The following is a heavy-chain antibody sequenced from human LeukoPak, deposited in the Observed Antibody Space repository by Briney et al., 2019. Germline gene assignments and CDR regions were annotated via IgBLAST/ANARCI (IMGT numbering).Heavy chain of an antibody. CDR3: ASPIDYYGSGSDPYFDY. CDR1: GYSISSGYY. CDR2: IYHSGST. D-gene: IGHD3-10*01. V-gene: IGHV4-38-2*02. J-gene: IGHJ4*02. Sequence: PSETLSLTCTVSGYSISSGYYWGWIRQPPGKGLEWIGSIYHSGSTYYNPSLKSRVTISVDTSKNQFSLKLSSVTAADTAVYYCASPIDYYGSGSDPYFDYWGQGTLVTVSS.